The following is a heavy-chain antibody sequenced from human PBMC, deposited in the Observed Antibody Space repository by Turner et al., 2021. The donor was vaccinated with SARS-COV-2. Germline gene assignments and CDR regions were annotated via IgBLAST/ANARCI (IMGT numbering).Heavy chain of an antibody. CDR3: ARDGGYSGYAYFDY. Sequence: QVQLVESGGCVVQPGWSLRLSCAASGFTSSSYGMNWVRQAPGKGLEWVAVIWYDGSNKYYADSVKGRFTISRDNSKNTLYLQMNSLRAEDTAVYYCARDGGYSGYAYFDYWGQGTLVTVSS. D-gene: IGHD5-12*01. V-gene: IGHV3-33*01. CDR1: GFTSSSYG. CDR2: IWYDGSNK. J-gene: IGHJ4*02.